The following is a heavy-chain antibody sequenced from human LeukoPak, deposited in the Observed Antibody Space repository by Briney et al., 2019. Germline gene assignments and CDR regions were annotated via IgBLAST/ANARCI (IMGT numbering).Heavy chain of an antibody. D-gene: IGHD3-16*01. CDR2: INPNSGAT. J-gene: IGHJ6*03. CDR3: ARGPLSSYYYYMDV. Sequence: ASVKVSCKASGYTFTSYDINWVRQAPGLGLQWMGSINPNSGATNYAQTFEGRITLTRDTSIHTFYMEMKSLTSDDTAVYYCARGPLSSYYYYMDVWGNGTTVAVSS. CDR1: GYTFTSYD. V-gene: IGHV1-2*02.